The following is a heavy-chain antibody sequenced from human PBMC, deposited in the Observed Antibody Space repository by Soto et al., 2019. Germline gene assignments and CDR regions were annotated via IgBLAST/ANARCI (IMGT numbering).Heavy chain of an antibody. V-gene: IGHV3-64*01. J-gene: IGHJ6*03. Sequence: GVSLRLSCAASGFTLSGYAMDWVRQAPGKGLEYVSGISSNGVGTYYANSVQGRFTISRDNSKNTVYLQMGSLRPEDMAVYYCARRARPDFYYMDVWGKGITVTVS. CDR1: GFTLSGYA. CDR2: ISSNGVGT. CDR3: ARRARPDFYYMDV. D-gene: IGHD6-6*01.